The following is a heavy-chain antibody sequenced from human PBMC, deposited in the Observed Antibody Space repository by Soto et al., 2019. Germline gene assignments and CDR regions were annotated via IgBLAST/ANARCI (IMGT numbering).Heavy chain of an antibody. Sequence: QVQLVQSGAEVKKPGASVKVSCKASGYIFTNYGISRVRQAPGQGLEWMGWINAYNGNTNYAQNLQGRVTMTTETSTSTAYMELRSLRFDDTAVYYCARGGPYDFWSGYYDYWGQGTLVTVSS. CDR2: INAYNGNT. V-gene: IGHV1-18*01. D-gene: IGHD3-3*01. CDR1: GYIFTNYG. CDR3: ARGGPYDFWSGYYDY. J-gene: IGHJ4*02.